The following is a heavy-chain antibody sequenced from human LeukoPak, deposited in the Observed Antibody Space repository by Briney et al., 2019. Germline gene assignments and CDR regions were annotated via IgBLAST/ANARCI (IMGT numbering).Heavy chain of an antibody. J-gene: IGHJ4*02. CDR3: ARIGGYCTSTTCYQPLDY. Sequence: GESLKISCKGSGYSFTSYWIAWVRQMPGKGLEWMGIIHPGDSETRYSPSFEGQVTISADKSINTAYLQWSGLKASDTAMYYCARIGGYCTSTTCYQPLDYWVQGTLVTVSS. CDR1: GYSFTSYW. D-gene: IGHD2-2*01. V-gene: IGHV5-51*01. CDR2: IHPGDSET.